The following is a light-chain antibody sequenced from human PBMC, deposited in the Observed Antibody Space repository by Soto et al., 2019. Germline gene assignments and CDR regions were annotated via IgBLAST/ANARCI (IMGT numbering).Light chain of an antibody. CDR1: SSDVGGYNY. CDR2: DVS. J-gene: IGLJ1*01. V-gene: IGLV2-14*01. Sequence: QSALTQPASVSGSPGQSITISCTGTSSDVGGYNYVSWYQQHPGKAPKLMIYDVSNRPSGVSNRFSGSKSGNTASLTISGLQAEDEADYYCRSYTSSSTLGIYVFGTGTKVTVL. CDR3: RSYTSSSTLGIYV.